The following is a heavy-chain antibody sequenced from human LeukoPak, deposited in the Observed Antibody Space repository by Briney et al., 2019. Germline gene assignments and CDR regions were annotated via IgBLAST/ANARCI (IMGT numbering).Heavy chain of an antibody. D-gene: IGHD2-15*01. CDR2: INPNSGGT. CDR1: GYTFTGYY. Sequence: GASVKVSCKASGYTFTGYYMHWVRQAPGQGLEWMGWINPNSGGTNYAQKFQGRVTMTRDTSISTAYMELSRLRSDDTAVYYCAAHLGYCSGGSCYIPWGQGTLVTVSS. V-gene: IGHV1-2*02. J-gene: IGHJ5*02. CDR3: AAHLGYCSGGSCYIP.